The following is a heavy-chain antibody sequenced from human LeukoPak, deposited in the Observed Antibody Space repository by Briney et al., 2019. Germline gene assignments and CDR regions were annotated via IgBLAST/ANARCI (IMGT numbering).Heavy chain of an antibody. V-gene: IGHV3-21*01. CDR2: ISSSSSYI. Sequence: GGSLRLSCAASGFTFSSYSMNWVRQAPGKGLEWVSSISSSSSYIYYADSVKGRFTISRDNAKNSLYLQMNSLRAEDTAVYYCARENYDSSGYYHTWDFDYWGQGTLVTVSS. CDR3: ARENYDSSGYYHTWDFDY. J-gene: IGHJ4*02. D-gene: IGHD3-22*01. CDR1: GFTFSSYS.